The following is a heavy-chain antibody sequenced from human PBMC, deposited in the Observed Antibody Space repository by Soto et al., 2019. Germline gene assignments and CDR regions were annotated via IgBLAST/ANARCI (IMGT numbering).Heavy chain of an antibody. CDR3: ASISVEGYYYYYMDV. V-gene: IGHV4-39*01. J-gene: IGHJ6*03. D-gene: IGHD1-20*01. CDR2: IYYSGST. CDR1: GGSIRSSSYY. Sequence: SETLSLTCTFSGGSIRSSSYYLGWISQPPGKGLEWIGSIYYSGSTYYNPSLKSRVTISVDTSKNQFSLKLSSVTAADTAVYYCASISVEGYYYYYMDVWGKGTTVTVSS.